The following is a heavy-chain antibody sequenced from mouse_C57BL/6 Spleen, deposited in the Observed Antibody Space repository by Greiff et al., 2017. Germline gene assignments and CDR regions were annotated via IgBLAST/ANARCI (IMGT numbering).Heavy chain of an antibody. CDR3: ARLGTVVSRYYCDY. V-gene: IGHV1-59*01. J-gene: IGHJ2*01. CDR1: GYTFTSYW. CDR2: IDPSDSYT. D-gene: IGHD1-1*01. Sequence: QVQLQQPGAELVRPGTSVKLSCKASGYTFTSYWMHWVKQRPGQGLEWIGVIDPSDSYTNYNQKFKGKATLTVDTSSSTASMQLSSLTSEDSAVYYCARLGTVVSRYYCDYGGQGTTLTVSS.